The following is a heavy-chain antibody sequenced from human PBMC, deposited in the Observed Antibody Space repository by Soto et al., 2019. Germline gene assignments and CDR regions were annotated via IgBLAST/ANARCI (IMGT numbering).Heavy chain of an antibody. J-gene: IGHJ4*02. CDR3: ARAVTPNSGGSCLVN. D-gene: IGHD2-15*01. CDR2: INPSGGST. CDR1: GYTFTSYY. Sequence: GASVKVSCKASGYTFTSYYMHWVRQAPGQGLEWMGIINPSGGSTSYAQKFQGRVTMARDTSTSTVYMELSSLRSEDTAVYYCARAVTPNSGGSCLVNWGQGTLVTVSS. V-gene: IGHV1-46*01.